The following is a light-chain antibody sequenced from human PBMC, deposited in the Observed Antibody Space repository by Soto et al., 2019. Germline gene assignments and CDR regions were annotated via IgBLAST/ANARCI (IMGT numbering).Light chain of an antibody. Sequence: QSVLTQPPSVSGAPGQRVTISCTGSSSNIGAGYDVHWYQQVPGTAPKLLIYANTNRPSGVPDRFSGSKSGTSASLAITGLQAEDEADYYCQSYDSSLSAVVFGGGTKLTVL. CDR3: QSYDSSLSAVV. V-gene: IGLV1-40*01. CDR2: ANT. J-gene: IGLJ2*01. CDR1: SSNIGAGYD.